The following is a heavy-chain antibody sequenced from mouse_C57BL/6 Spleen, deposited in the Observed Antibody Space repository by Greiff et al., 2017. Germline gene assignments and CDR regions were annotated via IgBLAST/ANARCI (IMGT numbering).Heavy chain of an antibody. Sequence: EVQLQQSGPELVKPGASVKISCKASGYTFTDSYMDWVKQSHGKGLEWIGDITPNDGDTSYNQKFKGKSTLTVDKSSSTAYMELRSLTSEDTAVYYCARSVGSRYWYFDDWGPGTPVTVSS. CDR1: GYTFTDSY. V-gene: IGHV1-18*01. J-gene: IGHJ1*01. D-gene: IGHD1-1*01. CDR3: ARSVGSRYWYFDD. CDR2: ITPNDGDT.